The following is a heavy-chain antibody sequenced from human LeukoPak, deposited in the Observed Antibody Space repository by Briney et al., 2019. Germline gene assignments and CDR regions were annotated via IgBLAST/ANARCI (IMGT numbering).Heavy chain of an antibody. D-gene: IGHD2-21*02. J-gene: IGHJ3*02. Sequence: GRSLRLSCAASGFTFSDYGVHWVRQAPGEGLEWVAVIWHDGSENYYGDSVKGRFTISRDDSKNTLHLQMNSLRAEDTGVYYCATDISLMTSLSAFDIWGQGTMVTVSS. CDR2: IWHDGSEN. CDR3: ATDISLMTSLSAFDI. V-gene: IGHV3-33*01. CDR1: GFTFSDYG.